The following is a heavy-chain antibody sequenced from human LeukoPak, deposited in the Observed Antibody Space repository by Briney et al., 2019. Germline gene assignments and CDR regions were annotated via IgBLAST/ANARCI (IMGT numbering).Heavy chain of an antibody. CDR3: ASPRTRDAFDI. CDR2: INHSGST. CDR1: GGSFSGYY. J-gene: IGHJ3*02. V-gene: IGHV4-34*01. Sequence: PSETLSLTCAVYGGSFSGYYWSWIRQPPGKGLEWIGEINHSGSTNYNPSLKSRVTISVDTSKNQFSLKLSSVTAADTAVYYCASPRTRDAFDIWGQGTMVTVSS. D-gene: IGHD1-14*01.